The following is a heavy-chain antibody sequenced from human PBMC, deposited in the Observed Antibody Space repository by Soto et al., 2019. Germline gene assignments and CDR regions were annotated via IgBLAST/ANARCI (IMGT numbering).Heavy chain of an antibody. Sequence: KVSXKXXGFTFTSSAVQWVRQARXXRLXXXXXXXXXXXXXXXAQKFQERVTITRDMSTSTAYMELSSLRSEDTAVYYCAARYSSGWYDYWGQGTLVTVSS. CDR3: AARYSSGWYDY. D-gene: IGHD6-19*01. CDR2: XXXXXXXX. V-gene: IGHV1-58*01. J-gene: IGHJ4*02. CDR1: GFTFTSSA.